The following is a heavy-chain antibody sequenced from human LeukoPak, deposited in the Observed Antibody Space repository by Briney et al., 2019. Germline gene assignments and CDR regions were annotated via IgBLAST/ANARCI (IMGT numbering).Heavy chain of an antibody. CDR1: GFTFSSYS. CDR2: ISASINYI. J-gene: IGHJ4*02. Sequence: GGSLRLSCAASGFTFSSYSMNWVRQAPGKGLEWVSSISASINYIYYSDSVKGRFTISRDNAKNSLYLQMNSLRAGDTAAYYCARDAYGDYSFDYWGQGTLVTVSS. D-gene: IGHD4-17*01. CDR3: ARDAYGDYSFDY. V-gene: IGHV3-21*01.